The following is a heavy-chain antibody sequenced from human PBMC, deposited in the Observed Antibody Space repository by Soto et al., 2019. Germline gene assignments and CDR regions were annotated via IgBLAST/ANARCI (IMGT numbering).Heavy chain of an antibody. CDR3: ARDKIPGLFDY. CDR1: GGSFSGYY. D-gene: IGHD2-21*01. J-gene: IGHJ4*02. CDR2: INHSGST. Sequence: QVQLQQWGAGLLKPSETLSLTCAVYGGSFSGYYWTWIRQPPGTGLEWIGEINHSGSTNYNPSLKSRVTISVGTSKIQLSLKLTSVTAADTAVYYCARDKIPGLFDYWGQGTLVTVSS. V-gene: IGHV4-34*01.